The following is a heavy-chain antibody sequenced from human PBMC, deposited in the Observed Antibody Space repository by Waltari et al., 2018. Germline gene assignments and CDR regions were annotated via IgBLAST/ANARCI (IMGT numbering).Heavy chain of an antibody. V-gene: IGHV1-69*01. CDR3: ASGYYYDSSGYSPAEYFQH. CDR2: VIPICGTA. Sequence: QVQLVQSGAEVKKPGSSVKVSCKASGGTFSSYAISWVRQAPGPGPEWMGGVIPICGTANYAQKCRCRVTITADESKSTGYMELSSVGSEDTAVYYCASGYYYDSSGYSPAEYFQHWGQGTLVTVSS. J-gene: IGHJ1*01. CDR1: GGTFSSYA. D-gene: IGHD3-22*01.